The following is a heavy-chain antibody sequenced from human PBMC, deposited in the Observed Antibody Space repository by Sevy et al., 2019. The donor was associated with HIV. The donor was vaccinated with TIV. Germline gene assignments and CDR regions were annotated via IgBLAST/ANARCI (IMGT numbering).Heavy chain of an antibody. CDR2: IKKDGSVK. Sequence: GGSLRLSCAASGFTFSSYWMSWVRQAPGKGLEWVADIKKDGSVKLYADAVKGRFTISRDNAENSVDLQMKSLRAEDTAVYFCARWRGAQSEFDYLGQGTWVTVSS. J-gene: IGHJ4*02. CDR3: ARWRGAQSEFDY. V-gene: IGHV3-7*01. D-gene: IGHD3-3*01. CDR1: GFTFSSYW.